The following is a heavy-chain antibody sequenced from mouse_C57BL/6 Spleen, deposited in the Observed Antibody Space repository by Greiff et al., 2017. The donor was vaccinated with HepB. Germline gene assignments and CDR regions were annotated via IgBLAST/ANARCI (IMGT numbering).Heavy chain of an antibody. J-gene: IGHJ1*03. D-gene: IGHD1-1*01. CDR3: ARGLLIRYFDV. V-gene: IGHV3-6*01. CDR2: ISYDGSN. Sequence: DVQLQESGPGLVKPSQSLSLTCSVTGYSITSGYYWNWIRQFPGNKLEWMGYISYDGSNNYNPSLKNRISITRDTSKNQFFLKLNSVTTEDTATYYCARGLLIRYFDVWGTGTTVTVSS. CDR1: GYSITSGYY.